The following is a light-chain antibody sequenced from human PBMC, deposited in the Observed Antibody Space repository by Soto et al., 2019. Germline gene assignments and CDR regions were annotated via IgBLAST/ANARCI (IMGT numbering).Light chain of an antibody. CDR3: QQPEV. Sequence: EIVLTQSPATLSSFPGDRVSLSCRASQYINTRLAWYQHRPGQAPRLLIYQTSLRAAGIPARFSASGSGTDFTLTISDVQPEDFAVYYCQQPEVFGQGTRLEIK. V-gene: IGKV3-11*01. CDR2: QTS. J-gene: IGKJ5*01. CDR1: QYINTR.